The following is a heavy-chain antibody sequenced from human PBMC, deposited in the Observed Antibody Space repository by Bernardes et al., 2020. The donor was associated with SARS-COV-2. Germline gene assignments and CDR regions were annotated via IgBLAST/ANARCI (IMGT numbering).Heavy chain of an antibody. Sequence: SETLSITCTVSGGSISSSYWSWIRQPPGQGLEWIGYIYYIGSTNYNPSLKSRVTISLGTSKNQFSLKLSSVTGADTAVYYCAAYCISTSCHFDYWGQGTLVTVSS. CDR2: IYYIGST. D-gene: IGHD2-2*01. J-gene: IGHJ4*02. V-gene: IGHV4-59*01. CDR1: GGSISSSY. CDR3: AAYCISTSCHFDY.